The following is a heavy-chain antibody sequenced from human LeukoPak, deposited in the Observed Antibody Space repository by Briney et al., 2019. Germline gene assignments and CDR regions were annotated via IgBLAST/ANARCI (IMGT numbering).Heavy chain of an antibody. Sequence: GGSLRLSCAASGFTFSSYSMNWVRQAPGKGLEWVSYISSSSSTIYYADSVKGRFTTSRDNAKNSLYLQMNSLRAEDTAVYYCASTRYCSGGSCSEGVDYWGQGTLVTVSS. D-gene: IGHD2-15*01. CDR1: GFTFSSYS. V-gene: IGHV3-48*01. CDR3: ASTRYCSGGSCSEGVDY. J-gene: IGHJ4*02. CDR2: ISSSSSTI.